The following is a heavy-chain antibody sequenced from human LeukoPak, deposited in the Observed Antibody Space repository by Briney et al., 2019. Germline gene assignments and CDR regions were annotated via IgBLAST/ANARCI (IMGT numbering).Heavy chain of an antibody. CDR2: IIPILGIA. CDR1: GGTFSSYA. J-gene: IGHJ6*02. V-gene: IGHV1-69*04. Sequence: SVKVSCKASGGTFSSYAISWVRQAPGQGLEWMGRIIPILGIANYAQKFQGRVTITADKSTSTAYMELSSLRSEDTAVYYCARGLRYSYAHDLYGMDVWGQGTTVTVSS. CDR3: ARGLRYSYAHDLYGMDV. D-gene: IGHD5-18*01.